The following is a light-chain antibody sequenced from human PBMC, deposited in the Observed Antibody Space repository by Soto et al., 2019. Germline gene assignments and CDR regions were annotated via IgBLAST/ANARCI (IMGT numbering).Light chain of an antibody. V-gene: IGKV3-20*01. CDR1: QSVNSNY. CDR3: QQYDSTPPT. Sequence: EIVLTQSPGTLSLSPGDRATLSCRASQSVNSNYLAWYQRKPGQAPRLLIYGASNRATDIPYRFSASGSGTDLPLTIPILEAEDFAVYYCQQYDSTPPTVGQGTKVEVK. CDR2: GAS. J-gene: IGKJ1*01.